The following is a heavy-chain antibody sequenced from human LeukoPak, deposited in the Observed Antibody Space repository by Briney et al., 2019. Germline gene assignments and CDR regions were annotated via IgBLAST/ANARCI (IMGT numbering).Heavy chain of an antibody. D-gene: IGHD1-26*01. CDR3: ARDDEVGATKGAFDI. Sequence: KSSETLSLTCTVSGGSISSYYWSWIRQPAGKGLEWIGRIYTSGSTNYNPSLKSRVTMSVDTSKNQFSLKLSSVTAADTAVYYCARDDEVGATKGAFDIWGQGTMVTVSS. V-gene: IGHV4-4*07. J-gene: IGHJ3*02. CDR1: GGSISSYY. CDR2: IYTSGST.